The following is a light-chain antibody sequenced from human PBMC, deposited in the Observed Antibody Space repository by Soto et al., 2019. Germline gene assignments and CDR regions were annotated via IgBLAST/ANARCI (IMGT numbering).Light chain of an antibody. J-gene: IGLJ1*01. Sequence: QSVLTQPPSVSGAPGQRVTISCTGSSSNIGAGYDVHWYQHLPGTAPKLLIYGDSNRPSGVPDRFSGSKSGTSASLAITRLQAEDEADYYCQSYDISLHNYVFGTGTKVTVL. CDR2: GDS. V-gene: IGLV1-40*01. CDR1: SSNIGAGYD. CDR3: QSYDISLHNYV.